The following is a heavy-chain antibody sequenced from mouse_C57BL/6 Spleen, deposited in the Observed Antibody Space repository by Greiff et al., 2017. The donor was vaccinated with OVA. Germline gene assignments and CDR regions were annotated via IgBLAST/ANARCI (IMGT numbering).Heavy chain of an antibody. D-gene: IGHD2-5*01. CDR2: INPSTGGT. V-gene: IGHV1-42*01. CDR1: GYSFTGYY. Sequence: EVQLQQSGPELVKPGASVKISCKASGYSFTGYYMNWVKQSPEKSLEWIGEINPSTGGTTYNQKFKAKATLTVDKSSSPAYMQLKSLTSDDSAVYYCARGYSNYVYFDYWGQGTTLTVSS. CDR3: ARGYSNYVYFDY. J-gene: IGHJ2*01.